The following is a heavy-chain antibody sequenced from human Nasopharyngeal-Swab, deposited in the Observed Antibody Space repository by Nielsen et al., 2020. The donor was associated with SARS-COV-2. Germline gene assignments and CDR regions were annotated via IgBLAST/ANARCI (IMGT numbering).Heavy chain of an antibody. V-gene: IGHV3-21*01. CDR3: ARVRFVGELIDAFDI. CDR2: ISSSSSYI. D-gene: IGHD1-26*01. J-gene: IGHJ3*02. CDR1: GFTFSSYS. Sequence: GGSLRLSCAASGFTFSSYSMNWVRQAPGKGLEWVSSISSSSSYIYYADSVKGRFTISRDNAKNSLYLQMNSLRAEDTAVYYCARVRFVGELIDAFDIWGQGTMVTVSS.